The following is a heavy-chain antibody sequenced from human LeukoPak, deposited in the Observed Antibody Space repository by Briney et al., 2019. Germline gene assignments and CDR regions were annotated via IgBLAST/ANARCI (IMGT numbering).Heavy chain of an antibody. CDR1: GFSFSDTW. CDR2: IKRKTDDGRI. V-gene: IGHV3-15*01. Sequence: GGSLRLSCAASGFSFSDTWMIWVRQAPGKGLEWFGRIKRKTDDGRIDYAAPVKGRFSISRDDSTNTLYLQMNSLKIEDTAVYYCTTRYCNGASCYDDAFDIWGQGTMVTVSS. J-gene: IGHJ3*02. CDR3: TTRYCNGASCYDDAFDI. D-gene: IGHD2-2*01.